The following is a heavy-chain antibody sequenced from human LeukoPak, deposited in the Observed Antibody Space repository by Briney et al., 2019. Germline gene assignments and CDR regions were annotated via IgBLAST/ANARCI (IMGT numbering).Heavy chain of an antibody. CDR1: GFTFSSYG. CDR3: ASSLMYYYGSGSYSDY. V-gene: IGHV3-33*01. Sequence: PGGSLRLSCAASGFTFSSYGMHWVRQAPGKGLEWVAVIWYDGSNKYYADSVKGRFTISRDNSKNTLYLQMNSLRAEDTAVYYCASSLMYYYGSGSYSDYWGQGTLVTVSS. CDR2: IWYDGSNK. J-gene: IGHJ4*02. D-gene: IGHD3-10*01.